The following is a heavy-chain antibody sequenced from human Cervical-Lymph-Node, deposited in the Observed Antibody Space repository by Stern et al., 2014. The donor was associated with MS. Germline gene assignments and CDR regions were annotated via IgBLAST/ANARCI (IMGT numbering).Heavy chain of an antibody. D-gene: IGHD6-19*01. Sequence: QDQLVQSGGGVVQPGRSLKLSCAASGLTFSNSGMHWVRQAPGKGLQWVAAISYDGGLKYYADSVKGRFIISRDNSKNTLYLQLSSLTTEDTAVYYCAKAQFPAGHIENFQHWGQGTLVTVSS. CDR2: ISYDGGLK. CDR3: AKAQFPAGHIENFQH. J-gene: IGHJ1*01. CDR1: GLTFSNSG. V-gene: IGHV3-30*18.